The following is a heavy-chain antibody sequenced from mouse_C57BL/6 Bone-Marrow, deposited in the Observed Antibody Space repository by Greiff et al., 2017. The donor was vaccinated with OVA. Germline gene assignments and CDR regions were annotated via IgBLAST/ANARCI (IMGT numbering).Heavy chain of an antibody. CDR1: GYAFSSYW. J-gene: IGHJ1*03. V-gene: IGHV1-80*01. D-gene: IGHD2-3*01. CDR3: ARDDDGYYERYFDV. CDR2: IYPGDGDT. Sequence: QVQLKESGAELVKPGASVKISCKASGYAFSSYWMNWVKQRPGKGLEWIGQIYPGDGDTNYNGKFKGKATLTADKSSSTAYMQLSSLTSEDSAVYFCARDDDGYYERYFDVWGTGTTVTVSS.